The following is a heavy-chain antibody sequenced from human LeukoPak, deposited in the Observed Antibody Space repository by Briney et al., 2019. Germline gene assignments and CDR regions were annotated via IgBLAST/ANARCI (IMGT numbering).Heavy chain of an antibody. D-gene: IGHD3-22*01. J-gene: IGHJ4*02. CDR3: ARDGNVLVVTQKKKKPFDQ. Sequence: SETLSLTCGVNGGPFSGYYWSWIRQPPGKGLEWIGEINHMGRTNYNPSLNGRVTISVDTSKKQFSLRLTSVAAADTAVYYCARDGNVLVVTQKKKKPFDQWGQGTLVTVSS. CDR2: INHMGRT. V-gene: IGHV4-34*01. CDR1: GGPFSGYY.